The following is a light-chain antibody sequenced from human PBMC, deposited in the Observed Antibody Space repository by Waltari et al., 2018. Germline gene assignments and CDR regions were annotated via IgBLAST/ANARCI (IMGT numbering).Light chain of an antibody. V-gene: IGLV1-47*01. CDR2: RNN. J-gene: IGLJ3*02. CDR1: PPNIGGNY. Sequence: QSVLPHPPSAPGTPGQRDTIPCSPSPPNIGGNYVHWYQQSPGPAPKLLMDRNNQRPSGVPDRFSASKSGTSASLAISGLRSEDEADYYCGTWDDSLSGPVFGGGTKLTVL. CDR3: GTWDDSLSGPV.